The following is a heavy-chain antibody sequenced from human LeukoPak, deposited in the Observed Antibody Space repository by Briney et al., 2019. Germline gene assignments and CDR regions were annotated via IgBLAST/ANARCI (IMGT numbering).Heavy chain of an antibody. CDR1: GGSFSGYY. CDR2: INHSGST. CDR3: ARGADILTGYYWLRYFDL. D-gene: IGHD3-9*01. Sequence: SETLSLTCAVSGGSFSGYYWSWIRQPPGKGLEWIGEINHSGSTNYNPSLKSRVTISVDTSKNQFSLKLSSVTAADTAVYYCARGADILTGYYWLRYFDLWGRGTLVTVSS. J-gene: IGHJ2*01. V-gene: IGHV4-34*01.